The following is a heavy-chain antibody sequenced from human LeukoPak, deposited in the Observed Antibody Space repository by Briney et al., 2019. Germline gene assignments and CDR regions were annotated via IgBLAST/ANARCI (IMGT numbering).Heavy chain of an antibody. D-gene: IGHD3-22*01. CDR2: ISAYNGNT. J-gene: IGHJ5*02. CDR1: GYTFTSYG. CDR3: ARVGYYYDSSGYENWFDP. Sequence: ASVKASCKASGYTFTSYGISWVRQAPGQGLEWMGWISAYNGNTNYAQKLQGRVTMTTDASTSTAYMELRSLRSDDTAVYYCARVGYYYDSSGYENWFDPWGQGTLVTVSS. V-gene: IGHV1-18*01.